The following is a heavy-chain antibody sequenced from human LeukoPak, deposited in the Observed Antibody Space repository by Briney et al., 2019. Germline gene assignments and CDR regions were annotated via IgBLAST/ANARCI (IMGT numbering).Heavy chain of an antibody. Sequence: GGSLRLSCAASGFTFSRSAVTWVRQAPGTGLELVASIIYSGGATYYADSVKGRFTISRDNSKNTLYLQMNSLRAEDTALYYCEKDGLYYDGSEDVYYFVSWGQGTLVTVSS. J-gene: IGHJ4*02. CDR1: GFTFSRSA. CDR2: IIYSGGAT. D-gene: IGHD3-22*01. CDR3: EKDGLYYDGSEDVYYFVS. V-gene: IGHV3-23*01.